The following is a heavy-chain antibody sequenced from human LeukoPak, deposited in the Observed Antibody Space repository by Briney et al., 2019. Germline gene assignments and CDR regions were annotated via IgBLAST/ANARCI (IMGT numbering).Heavy chain of an antibody. Sequence: TSETLSLTCTVSGGSISSYYWSWIRQHPGKGLEWIGYIYYSGSTYYNPSLKSRVTISVDTSKNQFSLKLSSVTAADTAVYYCARVGMIVVVFDYWGQGTLVTVSS. J-gene: IGHJ4*02. V-gene: IGHV4-59*06. CDR3: ARVGMIVVVFDY. CDR1: GGSISSYY. CDR2: IYYSGST. D-gene: IGHD3-22*01.